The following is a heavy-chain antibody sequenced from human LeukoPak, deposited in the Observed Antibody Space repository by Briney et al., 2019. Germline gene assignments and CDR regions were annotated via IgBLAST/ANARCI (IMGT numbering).Heavy chain of an antibody. Sequence: SVKVSCKASGGTFSSYAISWVRQAPEQGLEWMGGIIPIFGTANYAQKFQGRVTITADESTSTAYMELSSLRSEDTAVYYCARTESGSEYYYYGMDVWGQGTTVTVSS. D-gene: IGHD3-3*01. CDR3: ARTESGSEYYYYGMDV. CDR1: GGTFSSYA. J-gene: IGHJ6*02. V-gene: IGHV1-69*13. CDR2: IIPIFGTA.